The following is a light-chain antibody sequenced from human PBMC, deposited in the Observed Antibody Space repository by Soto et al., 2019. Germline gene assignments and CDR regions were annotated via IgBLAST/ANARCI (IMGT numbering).Light chain of an antibody. Sequence: QSALTQPASVSGSPGQSITISCTGTSSDVGNYDLVSWYQQRPGKVPKLLIYEVNKRPSWVSNRFSGSKSGNTASLTISGLQAEDEADYFCCSYVGGTTFENVVFGGGTKLTVL. CDR3: CSYVGGTTFENVV. V-gene: IGLV2-23*02. CDR2: EVN. J-gene: IGLJ2*01. CDR1: SSDVGNYDL.